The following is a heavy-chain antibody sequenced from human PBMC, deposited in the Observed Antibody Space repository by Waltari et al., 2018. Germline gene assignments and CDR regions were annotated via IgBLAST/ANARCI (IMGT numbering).Heavy chain of an antibody. J-gene: IGHJ6*02. CDR1: GFTFSTYP. V-gene: IGHV3-21*06. CDR2: ISSSSYT. Sequence: EVQLVESGGGLVKPGGYLRRSCTASGFTFSTYPMTWLRQAPGKGLEWVSSISSSSYTYYLDSVKGRFTVSRDNAKNTLYLLMNSLRAEDMAVYYCARDLFGYYDMDVWGQGTTVTVSS. CDR3: ARDLFGYYDMDV. D-gene: IGHD3-10*01.